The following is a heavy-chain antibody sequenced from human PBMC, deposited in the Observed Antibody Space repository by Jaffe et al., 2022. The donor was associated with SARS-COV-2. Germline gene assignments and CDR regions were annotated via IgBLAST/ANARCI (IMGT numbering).Heavy chain of an antibody. V-gene: IGHV4-30-4*01. J-gene: IGHJ5*02. D-gene: IGHD3-9*01. CDR1: GGSISSGDYY. CDR3: ASYNTYYDIFPGGWFDP. Sequence: QVQLQESGPGLVKPSQTLSLTCTVSGGSISSGDYYWSWIRQPPGKGLEWIGYIYYSGSTYYNPSLKSRVTISVDTSKNQFSLKLSSVTAADTAVYYCASYNTYYDIFPGGWFDPWGQGTLVTVSS. CDR2: IYYSGST.